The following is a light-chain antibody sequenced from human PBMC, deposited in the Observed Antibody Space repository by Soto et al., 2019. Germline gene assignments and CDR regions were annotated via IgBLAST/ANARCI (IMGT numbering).Light chain of an antibody. CDR2: EVS. CDR3: NSYTSSSAYV. Sequence: QSALTQPASVSGSPGQSITISCTGTSNDIGGYDYVSWYQQHPGKAPKLLIYEVSNRPSGVSNRFPGSKSGNTASLTISGLQAEDEADYYCNSYTSSSAYVFGTGTKVTVL. V-gene: IGLV2-14*01. J-gene: IGLJ1*01. CDR1: SNDIGGYDY.